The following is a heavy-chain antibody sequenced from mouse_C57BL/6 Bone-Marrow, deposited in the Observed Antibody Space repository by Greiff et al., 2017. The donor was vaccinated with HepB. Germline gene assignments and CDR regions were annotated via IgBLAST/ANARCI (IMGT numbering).Heavy chain of an antibody. D-gene: IGHD2-4*01. CDR2: IYPRSGNT. Sequence: VKLQQSGAELARPGASVKLSCKASGYTFTSYGISWVKQRTGQGLEWIGEIYPRSGNTYYNEKFKGKATLTADKSSSTAYMELRSLTSEDSAVYFCATFYYDSLYFDYWGQGTTLTVSS. J-gene: IGHJ2*01. CDR3: ATFYYDSLYFDY. V-gene: IGHV1-81*01. CDR1: GYTFTSYG.